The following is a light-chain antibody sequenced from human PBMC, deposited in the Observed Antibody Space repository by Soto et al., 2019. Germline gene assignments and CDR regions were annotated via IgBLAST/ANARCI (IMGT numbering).Light chain of an antibody. CDR2: GAS. CDR1: QSVSSSY. V-gene: IGKV3-20*01. Sequence: EIVLTQSPGTLSLSPGERATLSCRASQSVSSSYLAWYQQKPGQAPRLLIYGASSRATGIPDRFSGSGYGTDFTVNISRLEPEDFAVYYCQQYGSSPRTFGQGTKLEIK. CDR3: QQYGSSPRT. J-gene: IGKJ2*01.